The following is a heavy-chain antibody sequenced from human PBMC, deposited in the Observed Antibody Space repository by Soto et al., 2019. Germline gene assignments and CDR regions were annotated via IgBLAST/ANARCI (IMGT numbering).Heavy chain of an antibody. D-gene: IGHD6-6*01. J-gene: IGHJ3*02. CDR1: GFTVSSKY. CDR3: ARPRSKSSSGFDI. Sequence: GGSLRLSCAASGFTVSSKYMSWVRQAPGKGLEWVSLIQSGGPTYYADSVKGRFTISRDTSENTLHLQMDSLRAEDTAVYYCARPRSKSSSGFDIWGQGTMVTVSS. V-gene: IGHV3-66*01. CDR2: IQSGGPT.